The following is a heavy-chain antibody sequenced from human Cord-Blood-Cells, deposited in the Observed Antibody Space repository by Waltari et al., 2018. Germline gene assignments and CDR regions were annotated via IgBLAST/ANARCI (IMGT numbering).Heavy chain of an antibody. CDR1: GYTFTSDD. J-gene: IGHJ4*02. CDR2: MHPNSGNT. V-gene: IGHV1-8*03. Sequence: QVQLVQSGAEVKKPGASVKVSCKASGYTFTSDDINWVRQATGQVLEWMGWMHPNSGNTCYAQKFQGRVTITRNTSISTSYMELSSLRSEDTAVYYCARLNWNTLGYWGQGTLVTVSS. D-gene: IGHD1-20*01. CDR3: ARLNWNTLGY.